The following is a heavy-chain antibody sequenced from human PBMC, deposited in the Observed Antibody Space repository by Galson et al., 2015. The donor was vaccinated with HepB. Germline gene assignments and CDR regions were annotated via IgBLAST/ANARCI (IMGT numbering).Heavy chain of an antibody. Sequence: KVSCKASGYTFTSYGIYWVRQAPGQGLEWMGWISGYNDNTNYAQKLQGRVTMTTDTSTSTAYMELRSLRSDDTAVYYCASTGDGYSVWGQGTLVTVSS. J-gene: IGHJ4*02. V-gene: IGHV1-18*04. CDR2: ISGYNDNT. CDR3: ASTGDGYSV. D-gene: IGHD5/OR15-5a*01. CDR1: GYTFTSYG.